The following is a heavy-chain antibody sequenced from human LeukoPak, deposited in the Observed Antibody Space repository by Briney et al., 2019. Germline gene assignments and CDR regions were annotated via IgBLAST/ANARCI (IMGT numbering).Heavy chain of an antibody. J-gene: IGHJ4*02. CDR1: GFTVSSNY. CDR2: IHTGGTT. D-gene: IGHD5-24*01. CDR3: TREGYTSFDY. V-gene: IGHV3-66*01. Sequence: GSLRLSCAVSGFTVSSNYMSWVRQAPGKGLECVAVIHTGGTTYYADSVKGRFTISRDNAKNTLYLQMNSLRAEDTAVYHCTREGYTSFDYWGQGTLVTVSS.